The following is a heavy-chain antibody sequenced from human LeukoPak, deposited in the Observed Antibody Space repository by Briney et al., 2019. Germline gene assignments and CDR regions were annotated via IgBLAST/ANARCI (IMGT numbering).Heavy chain of an antibody. D-gene: IGHD3-10*01. CDR1: GGTFSSYA. CDR3: ARALRITMVRGVNFYYYYGMDV. J-gene: IGHJ6*02. V-gene: IGHV1-69*13. Sequence: SVKVSCKASGGTFSSYAISWVRQAPGQGLEWMGGIIPIFGTANYAQKFQGRVTITADESTSTAYMELSSLRSEDTAVYYCARALRITMVRGVNFYYYYGMDVWGQGTTVTVSS. CDR2: IIPIFGTA.